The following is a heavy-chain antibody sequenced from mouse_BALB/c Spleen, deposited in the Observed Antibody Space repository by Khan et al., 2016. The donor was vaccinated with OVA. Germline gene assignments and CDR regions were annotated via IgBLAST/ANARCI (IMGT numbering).Heavy chain of an antibody. CDR1: GYSFTLYY. CDR3: ERGYDFFAY. J-gene: IGHJ3*01. V-gene: IGHV1-26*01. D-gene: IGHD2-14*01. CDR2: VNPNTGGS. Sequence: EVQLQQSGPDLVKPGASVKISCKASGYSFTLYYMTWVKQSHGKSLEWIGRVNPNTGGSDYNQEFKGKAILTVDKSSNTAYMELHSLTSEDSAVNYRERGYDFFAYWGQGTLVTVSA.